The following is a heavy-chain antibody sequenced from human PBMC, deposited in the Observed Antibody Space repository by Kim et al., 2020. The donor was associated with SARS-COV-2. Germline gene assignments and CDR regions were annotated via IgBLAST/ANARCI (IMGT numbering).Heavy chain of an antibody. CDR1: GFTFSSYA. V-gene: IGHV3-23*01. Sequence: GGSLRLSCAASGFTFSSYAMTWARQAPGKGLEWVPAISGSGGSPYYAASVKGRFPISRANPKNTRYLQMNSLRAEDTAVFYGGKSRSILLVLQAPFAYWG. D-gene: IGHD3-3*02. J-gene: IGHJ4*01. CDR3: GKSRSILLVLQAPFAY. CDR2: ISGSGGSP.